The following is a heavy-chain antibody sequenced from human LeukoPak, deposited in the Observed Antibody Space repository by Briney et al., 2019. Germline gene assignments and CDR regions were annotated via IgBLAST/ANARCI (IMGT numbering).Heavy chain of an antibody. V-gene: IGHV4-59*12. CDR2: IYYSGST. CDR3: ARGRRASPYYYYYGMDV. J-gene: IGHJ6*02. Sequence: PSETLSLTCTVSGGSISSYYWSWIRQPPGKGLEWIGYIYYSGSTNYNPSLKSRVTISVDTSKNQFSLKLSSVTAADTAVYYCARGRRASPYYYYYGMDVWGQGTTVTVSS. CDR1: GGSISSYY. D-gene: IGHD1-26*01.